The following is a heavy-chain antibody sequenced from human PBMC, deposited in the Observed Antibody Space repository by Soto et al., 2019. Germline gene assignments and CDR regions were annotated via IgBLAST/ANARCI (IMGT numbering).Heavy chain of an antibody. CDR1: GYTFTNYP. CDR3: GRESSGSGWSFDF. J-gene: IGHJ4*02. CDR2: INTYNQNT. V-gene: IGHV1-18*03. Sequence: QVQLVQSGAEVKKPGASVKVSCKASGYTFTNYPITWVRQAPGQGLEWMGWINTYNQNTIYAQKFQRRVTITTDTSTSTSYLDLGSLRSHDMAVYYCGRESSGSGWSFDFWGQVSLVTVSS. D-gene: IGHD6-19*01.